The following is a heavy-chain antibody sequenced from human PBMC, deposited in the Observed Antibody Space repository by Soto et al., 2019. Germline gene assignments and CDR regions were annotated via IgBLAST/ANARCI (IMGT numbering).Heavy chain of an antibody. D-gene: IGHD1-26*01. CDR2: ISYDGSNK. J-gene: IGHJ1*01. CDR1: GFTFSSYA. CDR3: ARDRNSGSYYGYFQH. Sequence: GESLKISCAASGFTFSSYAMHWVRQAPGKGLEWVAVISYDGSNKYYADSGKGRFTISRDNSKNTLYLQMNSLRAEDTAVYYCARDRNSGSYYGYFQHWGQGTLVTVSS. V-gene: IGHV3-30-3*01.